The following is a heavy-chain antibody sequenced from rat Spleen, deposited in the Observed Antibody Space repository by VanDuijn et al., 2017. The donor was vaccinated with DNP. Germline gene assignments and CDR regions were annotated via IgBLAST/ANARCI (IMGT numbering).Heavy chain of an antibody. J-gene: IGHJ4*01. CDR2: ISYSGTT. CDR3: ARSVRATSYYAMDA. CDR1: GYSITSNY. D-gene: IGHD1-3*01. V-gene: IGHV3-1*01. Sequence: EVQLQESGPGLVKPSQSLSLTCSVTGYSITSNYWGWIRKFPGNKMEWIGHISYSGTTSYNPSLKSRISISRDTSKNHFFLQLNSVTTEDTATYYCARSVRATSYYAMDAWGQGTSVTVSS.